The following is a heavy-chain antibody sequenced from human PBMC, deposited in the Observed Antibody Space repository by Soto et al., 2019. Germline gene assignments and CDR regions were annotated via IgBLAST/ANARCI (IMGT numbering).Heavy chain of an antibody. V-gene: IGHV2-5*01. CDR2: IYGNDDK. CDR1: GFSLSTSGVG. D-gene: IGHD3-10*01. J-gene: IGHJ4*02. Sequence: SGPTLVNPTQTLTLTCTFSGFSLSTSGVGVGWIRQPPGKALECLALIYGNDDKRYSPSLKNRLTITKDTSKNQVVITMTNMDPVDTATYGPGNDYPMNHWGQGTLVTVSS. CDR3: GNDYPMNH.